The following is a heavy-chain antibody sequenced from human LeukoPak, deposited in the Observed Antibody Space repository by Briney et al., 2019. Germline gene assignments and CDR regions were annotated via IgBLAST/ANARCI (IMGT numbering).Heavy chain of an antibody. V-gene: IGHV4-39*07. CDR1: GGSISSSSYY. CDR2: IYYSVST. D-gene: IGHD3-10*01. Sequence: SETLSLTCTVSGGSISSSSYYWGWIRQPPGKGLEWIGSIYYSVSTYYNPSLKSRVTISVDTSKNQFSLKLSSVTAADTAVYYCARVRGGSKSTGAFDIWGQGTMVTVSS. CDR3: ARVRGGSKSTGAFDI. J-gene: IGHJ3*02.